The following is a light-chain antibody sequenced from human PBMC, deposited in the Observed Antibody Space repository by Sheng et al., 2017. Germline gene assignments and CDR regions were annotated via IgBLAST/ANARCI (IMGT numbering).Light chain of an antibody. Sequence: AIQLTQSPSSLSASIGDRVTIACRASQGVSNALAWYQPKPGKALKLLIYDASSLESGVSSRFSGSGSGTDFTLTISSLQPEDFATYYCHQFNTYPHTFGQGTKLEIK. J-gene: IGKJ2*01. CDR2: DAS. CDR1: QGVSNA. V-gene: IGKV1-13*02. CDR3: HQFNTYPHT.